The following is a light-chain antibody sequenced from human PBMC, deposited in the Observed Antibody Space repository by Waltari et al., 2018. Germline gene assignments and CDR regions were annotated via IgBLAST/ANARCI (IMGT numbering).Light chain of an antibody. CDR2: AAS. Sequence: LTQSPGTLSLSPGERATLSCRASQSIGPYLVWYQQKPGQAPRLLMYAASRRATGIPDRFSGSGSGTDFSLTISRLEPEDFAVYFCQNHERLPATFGQGTKVEIK. J-gene: IGKJ1*01. CDR1: QSIGPY. V-gene: IGKV3-20*01. CDR3: QNHERLPAT.